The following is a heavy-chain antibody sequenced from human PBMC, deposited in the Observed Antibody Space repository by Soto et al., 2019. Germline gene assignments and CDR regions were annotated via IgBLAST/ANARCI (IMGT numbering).Heavy chain of an antibody. CDR2: INHSGST. V-gene: IGHV4-34*01. CDR3: ARPRRSLYGSGHNWFDP. J-gene: IGHJ5*02. D-gene: IGHD3-10*01. CDR1: GGSFSGYY. Sequence: SETLSLTCAVYGGSFSGYYWSWIRQPPGKGLEWIGEINHSGSTNYNPSLKSRVTISVDTSKNQFSLKLSSVTAADTAVYYCARPRRSLYGSGHNWFDPWGQGTLVTVSS.